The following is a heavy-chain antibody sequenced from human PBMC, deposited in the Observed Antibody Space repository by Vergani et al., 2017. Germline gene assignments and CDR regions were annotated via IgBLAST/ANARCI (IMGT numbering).Heavy chain of an antibody. CDR1: GFTFSNAW. CDR3: TTDFTGVSYFDY. V-gene: IGHV3-15*07. Sequence: EVQLVESGGGLVKPGGSLRLSCAVSGFTFSNAWMNWARQTPGKGLEWVGRIKSKAYGETTDYAAPVKGRFTISRDDSKNTLFLQMNSLKIEDKAVYYCTTDFTGVSYFDYWGQGTRVPSPQ. J-gene: IGHJ4*02. D-gene: IGHD3-10*01. CDR2: IKSKAYGETT.